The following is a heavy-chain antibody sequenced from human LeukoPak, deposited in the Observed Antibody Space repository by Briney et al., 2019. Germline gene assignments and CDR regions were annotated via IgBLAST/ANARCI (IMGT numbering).Heavy chain of an antibody. D-gene: IGHD5-12*01. J-gene: IGHJ4*02. CDR3: ARHVPRGRSDFDC. CDR2: IDEDGDEK. CDR1: GFTFDNHW. V-gene: IGHV3-7*01. Sequence: GGSLRLSCAASGFTFDNHWMAWVRQTPGRGPGWVANIDEDGDEKSYAESVKGRFSVSRDNGRTSLYLQMNSLRAEDTAIYYCARHVPRGRSDFDCWGQGVLVTVS.